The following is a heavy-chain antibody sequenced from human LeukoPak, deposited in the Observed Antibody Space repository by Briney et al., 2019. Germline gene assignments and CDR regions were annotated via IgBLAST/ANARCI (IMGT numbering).Heavy chain of an antibody. CDR1: GGSINSYY. Sequence: SETLSLTCTVSGGSINSYYWSWIRQPPGKGLEWIGYIYYSGSTNYNPSLKSRVTISVDTSKNQFSLKLSSVTAADTAVYYCARDPPSGYSYPYWYFDLWGRGTLVTVSS. D-gene: IGHD3-3*01. J-gene: IGHJ2*01. CDR2: IYYSGST. CDR3: ARDPPSGYSYPYWYFDL. V-gene: IGHV4-59*01.